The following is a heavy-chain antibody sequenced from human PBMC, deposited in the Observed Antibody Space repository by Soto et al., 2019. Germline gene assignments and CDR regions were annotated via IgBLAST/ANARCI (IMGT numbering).Heavy chain of an antibody. CDR1: GFTFSSYW. V-gene: IGHV3-7*01. J-gene: IGHJ4*02. Sequence: GGSLRLSCAASGFTFSSYWMSWVRQAPGKGLEWVANIKQDGSEKYYVDSVKGRFTISRDNAKNSLYLQMNSLRAEDTAVYYCARESLYGSGSFFDYWGQGTLVTVS. D-gene: IGHD3-10*01. CDR2: IKQDGSEK. CDR3: ARESLYGSGSFFDY.